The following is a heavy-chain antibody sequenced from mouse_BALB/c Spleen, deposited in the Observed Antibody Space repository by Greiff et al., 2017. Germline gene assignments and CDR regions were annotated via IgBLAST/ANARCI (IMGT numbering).Heavy chain of an antibody. CDR3: AKQTGTKWYFDV. V-gene: IGHV2-2*01. Sequence: QVQLKQSGPGLVQPSQSLSITCTVSGFSLTSYGVHWVRQSPGKGLEWLGVIWSGGSTDYNAAFISRLSISKDNSKSQVFFKMNSLQTDDTAMYYCAKQTGTKWYFDVWGAGTTVTVSS. J-gene: IGHJ1*01. D-gene: IGHD4-1*01. CDR1: GFSLTSYG. CDR2: IWSGGST.